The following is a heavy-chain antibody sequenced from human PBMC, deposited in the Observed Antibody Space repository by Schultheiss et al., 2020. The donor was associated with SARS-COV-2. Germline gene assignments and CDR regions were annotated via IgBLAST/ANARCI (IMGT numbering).Heavy chain of an antibody. CDR3: ARVRSLPAAIGWFDP. Sequence: GESLKISCKGSGYNFNTYWIAWVRQMPGKGLEWMGIIYPGDSDTRYSPSFQGQVTISADKSISTAYLQWSSLKASDTAMYYCARVRSLPAAIGWFDPWGQGTLVTVSS. D-gene: IGHD2-2*01. CDR1: GYNFNTYW. CDR2: IYPGDSDT. V-gene: IGHV5-51*01. J-gene: IGHJ5*02.